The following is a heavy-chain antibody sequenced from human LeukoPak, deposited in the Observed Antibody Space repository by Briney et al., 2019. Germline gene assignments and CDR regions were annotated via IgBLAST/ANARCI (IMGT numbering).Heavy chain of an antibody. J-gene: IGHJ5*02. CDR3: ARGHSGSQHWFDP. CDR2: INPSVGTT. V-gene: IGHV1-46*01. Sequence: ASVTVSCEASGYTLIISYMHWVRQAPGQGLEGMGVINPSVGTTSYAQKFQGRVTMTRDTSTSTVSMELSSLRSEDTAVYYCARGHSGSQHWFDPWGQGTLVTVSS. D-gene: IGHD1-26*01. CDR1: GYTLIISY.